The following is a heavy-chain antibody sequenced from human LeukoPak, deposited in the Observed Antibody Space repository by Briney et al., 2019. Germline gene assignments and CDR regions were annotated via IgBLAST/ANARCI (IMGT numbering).Heavy chain of an antibody. CDR3: ARQAGSGFDY. CDR2: VKSDGSGI. CDR1: GFTFSDYW. V-gene: IGHV3-74*01. J-gene: IGHJ4*02. D-gene: IGHD3-10*01. Sequence: GGSLRLSCAVSGFTFSDYWMHWVRQAPGKGLVWVSRVKSDGSGINYGDSVKGRFTISRDNAKNTLYLQMNSLRVEDTAVYYCARQAGSGFDYWGQGSLVTVPS.